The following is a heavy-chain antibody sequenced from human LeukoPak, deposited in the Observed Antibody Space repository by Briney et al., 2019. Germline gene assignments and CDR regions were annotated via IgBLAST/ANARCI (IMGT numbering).Heavy chain of an antibody. Sequence: GESLKISCKGSGYSFTSYWIGWVRQMPGKGLEWMGIIYPGDSDTRYSPSFQGQVTISADKSISTAYLQWSSLKASDTAMYYRARQAPDHSDSSGYYAYYFDYWGQGTLVTVSS. CDR2: IYPGDSDT. J-gene: IGHJ4*02. V-gene: IGHV5-51*01. CDR3: ARQAPDHSDSSGYYAYYFDY. D-gene: IGHD3-22*01. CDR1: GYSFTSYW.